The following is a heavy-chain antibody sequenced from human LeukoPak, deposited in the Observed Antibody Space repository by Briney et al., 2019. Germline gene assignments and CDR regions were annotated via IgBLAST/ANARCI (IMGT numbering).Heavy chain of an antibody. D-gene: IGHD4-17*01. CDR2: IYYSGNT. V-gene: IGHV4-39*01. CDR1: GGSISSGSYY. J-gene: IGHJ3*02. CDR3: ARRTTETTSYVCDI. Sequence: SETLSLTCTVSGGSISSGSYYWGWIRQPPGKGLEWIGSIYYSGNTYYNPSLKSRVTISVDTYKNQISLKLSSVTAADTAVYYCARRTTETTSYVCDIWGQGTMVTVSS.